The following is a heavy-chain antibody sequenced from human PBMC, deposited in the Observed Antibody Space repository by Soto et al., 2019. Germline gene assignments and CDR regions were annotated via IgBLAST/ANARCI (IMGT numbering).Heavy chain of an antibody. V-gene: IGHV1-8*01. CDR1: GYTFTSYD. Sequence: QVQLVQSGAEVKKPGASVKVSCKASGYTFTSYDINWVRQATGQGLEWMGWMNPNSGNTGYAQKFQGRVTMTRNTSVSTAYMELCSLRSEDTAVYYCARDHSSGWYGPYYYYGMDVWGQGTTVTVSS. CDR2: MNPNSGNT. J-gene: IGHJ6*02. CDR3: ARDHSSGWYGPYYYYGMDV. D-gene: IGHD6-19*01.